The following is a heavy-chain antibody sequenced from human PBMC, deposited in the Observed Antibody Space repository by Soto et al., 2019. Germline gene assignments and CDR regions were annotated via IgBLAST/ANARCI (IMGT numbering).Heavy chain of an antibody. CDR1: GGTFSSYA. D-gene: IGHD5-12*01. V-gene: IGHV1-69*01. Sequence: QVQLVQSGAEVKKPGSSVKVSCKASGGTFSSYAISWVRQAPGQGREWMGGIIPIFGTANYAQKFQGRVTITADESTSTAYMELSSLRSEDTAVYYCATPTRDGYTRKAFDYWGQGTLVTVSS. CDR3: ATPTRDGYTRKAFDY. J-gene: IGHJ4*02. CDR2: IIPIFGTA.